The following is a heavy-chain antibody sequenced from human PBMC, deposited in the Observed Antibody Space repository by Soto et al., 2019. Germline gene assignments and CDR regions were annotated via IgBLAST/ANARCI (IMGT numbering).Heavy chain of an antibody. Sequence: TGGSLRLSCAVSGITVSDNYISWVRQAPGKGLEWVSVIYAGGDTYYADSVNGRFTISRDTSKNTVFLQMNSLRAEDTAMYYCARGLSGWHYFDYWGQGTLVTVSS. D-gene: IGHD6-19*01. CDR1: GITVSDNY. J-gene: IGHJ4*02. CDR2: IYAGGDT. V-gene: IGHV3-66*01. CDR3: ARGLSGWHYFDY.